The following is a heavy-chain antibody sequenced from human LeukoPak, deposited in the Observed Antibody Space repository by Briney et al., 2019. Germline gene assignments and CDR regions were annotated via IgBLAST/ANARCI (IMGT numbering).Heavy chain of an antibody. D-gene: IGHD3-22*01. Sequence: PGGSLRLSCVVSGITLSNYGMSWVRQAPGKGLEWVAGISDGGGRTNYADSVKGRLTISRDSPKNTLYLQLNSLRAEDTAVYFCAKRGVVIRVILVGFHKEAYYFDSWGQGALVTVSS. CDR2: ISDGGGRT. V-gene: IGHV3-23*01. CDR1: GITLSNYG. CDR3: AKRGVVIRVILVGFHKEAYYFDS. J-gene: IGHJ4*02.